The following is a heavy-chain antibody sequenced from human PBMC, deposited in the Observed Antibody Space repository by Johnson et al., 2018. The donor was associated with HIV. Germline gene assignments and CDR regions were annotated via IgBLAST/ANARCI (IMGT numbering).Heavy chain of an antibody. CDR1: GFTFSDYY. CDR2: IRRSGSTI. Sequence: QVQLVESGGGLVKPGGSLRLSCAASGFTFSDYYMSWIRQAPGQGLEWVSYIRRSGSTIYYADSVKGRFTISRDNSKNSLYLQMNSLRAEDTAVYYCARAYSSGWLGAFDMWGQGTTVTVSS. J-gene: IGHJ3*02. D-gene: IGHD6-19*01. CDR3: ARAYSSGWLGAFDM. V-gene: IGHV3-11*01.